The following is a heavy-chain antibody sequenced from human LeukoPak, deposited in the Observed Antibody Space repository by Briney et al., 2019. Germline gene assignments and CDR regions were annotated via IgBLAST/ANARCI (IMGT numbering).Heavy chain of an antibody. CDR1: GGTFSSYA. CDR3: ARVEFNGGYSHVY. CDR2: IIPIFGTA. V-gene: IGHV1-69*13. Sequence: SVKVSCKASGGTFSSYAISWVRQAPGQGLEWMGGIIPIFGTANYAQKFQGRVTITADESTSTAYMELSSLTSEDTAVYYCARVEFNGGYSHVYWGQGTLVTVSS. J-gene: IGHJ4*02. D-gene: IGHD5-12*01.